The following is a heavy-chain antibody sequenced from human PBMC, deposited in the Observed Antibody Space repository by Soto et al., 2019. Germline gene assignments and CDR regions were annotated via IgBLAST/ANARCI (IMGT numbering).Heavy chain of an antibody. Sequence: ASVKVSCKASGGTFSSYAISWVRQAPGQGLEWMGGIIPTTGTANYAQKLQGRVTITADKSASTAYMELSSLRSDDTAVYYCARGEGMAARHDGYAIWGQGTMVTVSS. CDR3: ARGEGMAARHDGYAI. V-gene: IGHV1-69*06. CDR1: GGTFSSYA. J-gene: IGHJ3*02. CDR2: IIPTTGTA. D-gene: IGHD6-6*01.